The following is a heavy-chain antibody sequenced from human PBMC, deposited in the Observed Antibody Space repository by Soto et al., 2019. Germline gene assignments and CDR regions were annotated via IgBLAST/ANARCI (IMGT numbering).Heavy chain of an antibody. Sequence: LVESGGRLVQPGGSLRLSCVVSGFSVSEYYMSWVRQAPGKGLEWISIIYSGGDTFYADSVKGRFFISRDISRNTVYLQMNSLTAEDTAMYYCTRDHGAPHFDFWGPATPVTVS. D-gene: IGHD3-10*01. CDR2: IYSGGDT. J-gene: IGHJ4*02. V-gene: IGHV3-66*01. CDR1: GFSVSEYY. CDR3: TRDHGAPHFDF.